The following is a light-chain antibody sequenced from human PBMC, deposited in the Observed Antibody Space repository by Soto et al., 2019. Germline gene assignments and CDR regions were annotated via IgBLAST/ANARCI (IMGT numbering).Light chain of an antibody. CDR2: KAS. V-gene: IGKV1-5*03. Sequence: DIPMTQSPSTLSGSVGDRVTITCRASQTISSWLGWYQQKPGKAPKLLIYKASTLKSGVPSRFSGSGSGTEFTLTSISLQPDDFATYYCQHYNSYSEAFGQGTKVELK. J-gene: IGKJ1*01. CDR1: QTISSW. CDR3: QHYNSYSEA.